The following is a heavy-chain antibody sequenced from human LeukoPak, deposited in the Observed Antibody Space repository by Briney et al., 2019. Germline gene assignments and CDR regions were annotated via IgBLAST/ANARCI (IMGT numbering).Heavy chain of an antibody. V-gene: IGHV4-34*01. CDR1: GGSFSGYY. CDR3: ARASITMVRGEANWFDP. J-gene: IGHJ5*02. CDR2: INHSGST. Sequence: NPSETLSLTCAVYGGSFSGYYWSWIRQPPGKGLEWIGEINHSGSTNYNPSLKSRVTISVDTSKNQFSLKLSSVTAADTAVYYCARASITMVRGEANWFDPWGQGTLVTVSS. D-gene: IGHD3-10*01.